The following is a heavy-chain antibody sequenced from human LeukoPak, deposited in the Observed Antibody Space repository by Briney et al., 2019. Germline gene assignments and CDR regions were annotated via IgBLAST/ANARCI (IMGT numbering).Heavy chain of an antibody. CDR2: INPNSGGT. V-gene: IGHV1-2*02. J-gene: IGHJ6*03. CDR3: ARVSAARLHYYYYYYMDV. CDR1: GYTFTGYY. Sequence: ASVKVSCKASGYTFTGYYMHWVRQAPGQGLEWMGWINPNSGGTNYAQKFQGRVTMTRDTSISTAYMELSRLRSDDTAVYYCARVSAARLHYYYYYYMDVWGKGTTVTVSS. D-gene: IGHD6-6*01.